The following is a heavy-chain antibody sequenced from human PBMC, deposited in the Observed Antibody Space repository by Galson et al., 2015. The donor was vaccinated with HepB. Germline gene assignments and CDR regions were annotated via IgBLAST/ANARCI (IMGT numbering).Heavy chain of an antibody. CDR2: IWYDGSNK. D-gene: IGHD6-13*01. CDR3: ARICRVEAAAGYIDY. CDR1: GFTFSSYG. V-gene: IGHV3-33*01. J-gene: IGHJ4*02. Sequence: SLRLSCAASGFTFSSYGMHWVRQAPGKGLEWVAVIWYDGSNKYYADSVKGRFTISRDNSKNTLYLQMNSLRAEDTAVYYCARICRVEAAAGYIDYWGQGTLVTVSS.